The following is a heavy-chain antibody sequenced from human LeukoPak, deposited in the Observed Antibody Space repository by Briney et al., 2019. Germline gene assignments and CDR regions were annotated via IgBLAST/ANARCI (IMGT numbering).Heavy chain of an antibody. CDR2: IYYSGST. CDR3: ARDRDNWND. J-gene: IGHJ4*02. CDR1: GGSISSYY. V-gene: IGHV4-59*01. D-gene: IGHD1-20*01. Sequence: SETLSLTCTVSGGSISSYYWSWIRQPPGKGLEWIGYIYYSGSTNYNPSLKSRVTISVDTSKNRFSLKLSSVTAADTAVYYCARDRDNWNDWGQGTLVTVSS.